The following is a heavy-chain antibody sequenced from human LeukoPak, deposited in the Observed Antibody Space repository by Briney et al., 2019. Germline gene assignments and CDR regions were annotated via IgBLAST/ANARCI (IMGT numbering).Heavy chain of an antibody. J-gene: IGHJ3*02. V-gene: IGHV4-59*08. CDR1: GGSISSYY. Sequence: PSETLSLTCTVSGGSISSYYWSWIRQPPGKGLEWIGYIYYSGSTNYNPSLKSRVTISVDTSKNQFSLKLSSVTAADTAVYYCARCGVGGSGSPFAFDIWGQGTMVTVSS. CDR3: ARCGVGGSGSPFAFDI. D-gene: IGHD3-10*01. CDR2: IYYSGST.